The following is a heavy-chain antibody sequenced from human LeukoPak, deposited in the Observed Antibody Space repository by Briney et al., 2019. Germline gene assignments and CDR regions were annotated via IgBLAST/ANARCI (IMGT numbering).Heavy chain of an antibody. CDR3: ARADSYRYDAFDI. Sequence: GGSLRLSCAASGFTFSDYHMSWIRQAPGKGLEWVSYISSSGSTIYYADSVKGRFTISRDNAKNSLYLQMNSLRAEDTAVYYCARADSYRYDAFDIWGQGTMVTVSS. CDR2: ISSSGSTI. V-gene: IGHV3-11*01. D-gene: IGHD1-26*01. J-gene: IGHJ3*02. CDR1: GFTFSDYH.